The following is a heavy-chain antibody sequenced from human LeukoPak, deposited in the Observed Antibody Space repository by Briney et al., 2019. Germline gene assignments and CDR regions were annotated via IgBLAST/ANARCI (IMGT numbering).Heavy chain of an antibody. CDR1: GFTFSSYW. Sequence: GGSLRLSCAASGFTFSSYWMNWVRQAPGKGLEWVANIKQDGSEKYYVDSVKGRFTISRDNAKNSLYPQMNSLRAEDTAVYYCARLRFLEWLFHYWGQGTLVTVSS. D-gene: IGHD3-3*01. V-gene: IGHV3-7*01. CDR2: IKQDGSEK. CDR3: ARLRFLEWLFHY. J-gene: IGHJ4*02.